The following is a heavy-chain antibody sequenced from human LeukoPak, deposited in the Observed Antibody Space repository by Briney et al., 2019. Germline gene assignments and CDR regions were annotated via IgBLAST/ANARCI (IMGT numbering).Heavy chain of an antibody. V-gene: IGHV1-2*02. J-gene: IGHJ4*02. CDR2: IHSRRGDT. CDR1: VYSFTAFY. Sequence: ATVKVSCKTSVYSFTAFYIHWVRQAPGQGLEWMGWIHSRRGDTNYAQKFQGRVTMTRDTSISTAYLDLSSLRSDDTAVYYCARDGDYGTGSYYRGGIDSWGQGTPVTVSP. CDR3: ARDGDYGTGSYYRGGIDS. D-gene: IGHD3-10*01.